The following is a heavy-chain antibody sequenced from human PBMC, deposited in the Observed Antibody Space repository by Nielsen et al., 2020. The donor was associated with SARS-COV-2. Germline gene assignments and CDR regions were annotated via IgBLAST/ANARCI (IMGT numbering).Heavy chain of an antibody. Sequence: GESLKISCKGSGYSFTSYWIGWVRQMPGKGLEWMGIIYPGDSDTRYSPSFQGQVTISADKSISTAYLQWSSLKASDTAMYYCARQEEGYYDSSGYYNGHFQHWGQGTLVTVSS. V-gene: IGHV5-51*01. CDR2: IYPGDSDT. J-gene: IGHJ1*01. D-gene: IGHD3-22*01. CDR1: GYSFTSYW. CDR3: ARQEEGYYDSSGYYNGHFQH.